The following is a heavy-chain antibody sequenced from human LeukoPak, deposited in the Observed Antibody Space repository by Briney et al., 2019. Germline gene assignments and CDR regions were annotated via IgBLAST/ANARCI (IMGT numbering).Heavy chain of an antibody. V-gene: IGHV3-48*03. D-gene: IGHD5-12*01. J-gene: IGHJ4*02. CDR3: AREMGGYPCDY. Sequence: PGGSLRLSCAASGFTSRSFEMNWVRQGPGRGLEWVSYIGISGSTKYYADSVKGRFNISRDNAKNSLYLQMNSLTAEDTAIYYCAREMGGYPCDYWGQGTLVTVSS. CDR1: GFTSRSFE. CDR2: IGISGSTK.